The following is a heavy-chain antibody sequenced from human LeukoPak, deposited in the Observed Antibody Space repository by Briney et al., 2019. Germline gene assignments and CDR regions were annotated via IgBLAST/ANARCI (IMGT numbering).Heavy chain of an antibody. CDR2: ISSSSATI. CDR3: ARSYDYGDSHPFDY. CDR1: GFTFSDYS. D-gene: IGHD4-17*01. V-gene: IGHV3-48*04. Sequence: GGSLRLSCAASGFTFSDYSMNWVRQAPGKGLEWVSYISSSSATIYYADSVKGRFTISRDNAKNSLYLQMNSLRAEDTAVYYCARSYDYGDSHPFDYWGQGTLVTVSS. J-gene: IGHJ4*02.